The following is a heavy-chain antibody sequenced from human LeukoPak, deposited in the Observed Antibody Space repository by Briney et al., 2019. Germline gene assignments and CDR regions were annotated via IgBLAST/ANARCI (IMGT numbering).Heavy chain of an antibody. CDR3: ARSGSYHNNFDY. CDR1: GGTFSSYA. D-gene: IGHD1-26*01. J-gene: IGHJ4*02. V-gene: IGHV1-69*05. Sequence: ASVKVSCKASGGTFSSYAISWVRQAPGQGLEWMGGIIPIFGTANYAQKFQGRVTITTDESTSTAYMELSSLRSEDTAVYYCARSGSYHNNFDYWGQGTLVTVSS. CDR2: IIPIFGTA.